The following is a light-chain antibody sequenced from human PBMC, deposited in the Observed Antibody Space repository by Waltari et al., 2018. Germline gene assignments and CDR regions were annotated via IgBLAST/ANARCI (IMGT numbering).Light chain of an antibody. J-gene: IGKJ1*01. CDR2: AAS. CDR1: QGISNY. CDR3: QKYNMARWT. V-gene: IGKV1-27*01. Sequence: DIQMTQSPSSLSASVGDRVTITCRASQGISNYVAWFQQKPGKVPKLLIYAASTLQSGDPSRFSGSGSGTDFTLTISSLQPEDVATYYCQKYNMARWTFGQGTRVEIK.